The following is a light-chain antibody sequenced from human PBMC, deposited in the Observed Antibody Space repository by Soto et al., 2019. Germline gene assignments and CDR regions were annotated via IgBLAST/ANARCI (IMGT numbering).Light chain of an antibody. J-gene: IGKJ3*01. CDR2: GAS. CDR1: QSVSSSY. V-gene: IGKV3-20*01. CDR3: QQYGSSPPRFI. Sequence: EIMLTQSPGTLSLSPGERATLSCRASQSVSSSYLAWFQQKPGQAPRLLIYGASSRATGIPDRFSGSGSGTDFTLTISRLEPEDFAVYYCQQYGSSPPRFIFGPGTKVDIK.